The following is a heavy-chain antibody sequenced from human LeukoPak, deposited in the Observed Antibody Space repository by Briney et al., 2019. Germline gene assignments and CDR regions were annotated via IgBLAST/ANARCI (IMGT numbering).Heavy chain of an antibody. J-gene: IGHJ2*01. CDR3: ARGVDL. CDR1: SGSLSGYY. CDR2: ITHSGSA. Sequence: PSETLSLTCGVSSGSLSGYYWRWIRQPPGGGLEWLGEITHSGSANYNPSLKSRVTISGDTSKKQFSLNLTSVTAADTGIYYCARGVDLWGSGTPVTVSA. V-gene: IGHV4-34*01.